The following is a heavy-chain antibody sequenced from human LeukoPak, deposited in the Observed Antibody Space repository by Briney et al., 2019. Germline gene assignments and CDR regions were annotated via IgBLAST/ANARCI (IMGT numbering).Heavy chain of an antibody. J-gene: IGHJ5*02. Sequence: PSETLSLTCAVSGGSFSGYFWTWIRQPPGKGLEWIGEINHSGSTNYNPSLKSRVTISVDTSKNQFSLKLSSVTAADTAVYYCATLSQDSTGRWFDPWGQGTLVTVSS. V-gene: IGHV4-34*01. CDR1: GGSFSGYF. D-gene: IGHD2-2*01. CDR2: INHSGST. CDR3: ATLSQDSTGRWFDP.